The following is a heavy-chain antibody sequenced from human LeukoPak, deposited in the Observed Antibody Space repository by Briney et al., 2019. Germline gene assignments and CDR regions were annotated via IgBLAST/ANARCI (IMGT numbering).Heavy chain of an antibody. D-gene: IGHD3-22*01. J-gene: IGHJ4*02. CDR3: ASGGYYYDNSGHDY. V-gene: IGHV3-74*01. CDR2: INSDGSST. Sequence: GGSLRLSCAASGFTFSSHWMHWVRHAPGKGLVWVSRINSDGSSTSNADSVKGRFTISRDNPKNTLYLQMNSLRADDTAVYYCASGGYYYDNSGHDYWGQGTLVTVSS. CDR1: GFTFSSHW.